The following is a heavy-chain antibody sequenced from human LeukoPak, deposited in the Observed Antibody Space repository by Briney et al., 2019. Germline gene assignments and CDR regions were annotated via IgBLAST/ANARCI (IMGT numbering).Heavy chain of an antibody. Sequence: SGRSLRLSCVASGFTFNSFGLHWVRQAPGKGLEWVAVISYDGSNKYHADSVKGRFSISRDNSKKTLYLQMNSLRPEDTAFYYCAKGWFGELYPPQEWGQGTLVTVSS. CDR1: GFTFNSFG. V-gene: IGHV3-30*18. CDR3: AKGWFGELYPPQE. CDR2: ISYDGSNK. J-gene: IGHJ4*02. D-gene: IGHD3-10*01.